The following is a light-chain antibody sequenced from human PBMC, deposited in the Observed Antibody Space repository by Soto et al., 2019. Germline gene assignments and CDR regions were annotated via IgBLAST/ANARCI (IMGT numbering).Light chain of an antibody. J-gene: IGKJ2*01. V-gene: IGKV2-28*01. Sequence: EIVLTQSPLSLPVTPGEPASISCRSSRNLLHSNGYYYLDWYLQKPGQSPQLLIYLGSNRASGVPDRFSGSGSGTDFTLKISRVEAEDVGVYYCMQALQSPRTFGQGTKLEIK. CDR3: MQALQSPRT. CDR1: RNLLHSNGYYY. CDR2: LGS.